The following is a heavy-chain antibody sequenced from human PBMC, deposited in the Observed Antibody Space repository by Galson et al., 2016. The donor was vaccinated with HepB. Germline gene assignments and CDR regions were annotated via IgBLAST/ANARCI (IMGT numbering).Heavy chain of an antibody. CDR3: AKDAPSGRVVTGTWDS. V-gene: IGHV3-23*01. CDR1: GFTFSSYA. Sequence: SLRLSCAASGFTFSSYALSWVRQAPGKGLEWVSAISGSGGTTYFADSVEGRFTLSRDNSRNTMFLQMNSLRAEDTAVYYCAKDAPSGRVVTGTWDSWGQGTLVTVSS. CDR2: ISGSGGTT. J-gene: IGHJ4*02. D-gene: IGHD2-21*02.